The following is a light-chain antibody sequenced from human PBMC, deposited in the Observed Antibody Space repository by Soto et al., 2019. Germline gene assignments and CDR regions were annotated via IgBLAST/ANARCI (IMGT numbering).Light chain of an antibody. Sequence: QSALTQPRSVSGSPGQSVTISCTGTSSDVGGYTYVSWYQLHPGKAPKLMIYDVSERPSGVPDRFSGSKSGNTASLTISGLQAEDEADDYCCSYAGSYTGVFGGGTKLTVL. CDR2: DVS. V-gene: IGLV2-11*01. J-gene: IGLJ2*01. CDR3: CSYAGSYTGV. CDR1: SSDVGGYTY.